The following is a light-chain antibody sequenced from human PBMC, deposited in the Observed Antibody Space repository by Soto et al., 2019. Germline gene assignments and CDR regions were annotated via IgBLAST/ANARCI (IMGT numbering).Light chain of an antibody. V-gene: IGKV3-20*01. J-gene: IGKJ1*01. Sequence: IVLTQSPGTLSLSPGERATLSCMASQTITSNYLAWYQQKPGQAPRLLIYAASNRATGIPDRFSGSGSGTEFTLTICGLEPEDFAVYYCQQYDSSLWTFGQGTKV. CDR3: QQYDSSLWT. CDR2: AAS. CDR1: QTITSNY.